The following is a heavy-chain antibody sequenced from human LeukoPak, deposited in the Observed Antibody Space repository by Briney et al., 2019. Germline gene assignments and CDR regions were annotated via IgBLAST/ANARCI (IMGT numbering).Heavy chain of an antibody. CDR2: ISFDGDNK. CDR1: GFTFSNYA. CDR3: ARGSLGSSMASDCCPLDY. J-gene: IGHJ4*02. D-gene: IGHD2-2*01. V-gene: IGHV3-30-3*01. Sequence: PGGSLRLSCATSGFTFSNYAIHWVRQAPGKGLEWVTDISFDGDNKHYADSVRGRFMISRDNSKNTVYLQMNSLTIEDTAVYYCARGSLGSSMASDCCPLDYWGQGTPVTVSS.